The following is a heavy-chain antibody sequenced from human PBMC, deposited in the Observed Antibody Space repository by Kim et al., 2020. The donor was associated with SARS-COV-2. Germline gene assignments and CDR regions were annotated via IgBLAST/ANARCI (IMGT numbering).Heavy chain of an antibody. D-gene: IGHD4-17*01. CDR3: ARDRSGDPIRHYFYGMDV. CDR1: GFTFRSYS. J-gene: IGHJ6*01. Sequence: GGSLRLSCAASGFTFRSYSMNWVRQAPGKGLEWVSSISSSSSYKYYADSVKGRFTISRDNSKNSLYLQMNSLRTEDTAVYYCARDRSGDPIRHYFYGMDV. CDR2: ISSSSSYK. V-gene: IGHV3-21*01.